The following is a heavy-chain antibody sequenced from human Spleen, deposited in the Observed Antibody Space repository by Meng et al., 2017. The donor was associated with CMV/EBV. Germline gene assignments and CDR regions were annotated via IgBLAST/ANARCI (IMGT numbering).Heavy chain of an antibody. CDR3: ARENRYYDSSGYLTFYS. CDR1: GESVSSNSAA. J-gene: IGHJ4*02. Sequence: SQTLSLTCAISGESVSSNSAAWNWIRQSPSRGLEWLGRTYYRSKWHNDYAVSVKSRITINPDTSKNQFSLQLNSVTPEDTAVYYCARENRYYDSSGYLTFYSWGQGTLVTVSS. V-gene: IGHV6-1*01. D-gene: IGHD3-22*01. CDR2: TYYRSKWHN.